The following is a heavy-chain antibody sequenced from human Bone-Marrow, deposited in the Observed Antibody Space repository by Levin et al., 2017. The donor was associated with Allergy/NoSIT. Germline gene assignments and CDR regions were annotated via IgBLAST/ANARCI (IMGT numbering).Heavy chain of an antibody. CDR3: ARVRDTSSWDFYYYGTDV. CDR1: GYTFINYE. J-gene: IGHJ6*02. V-gene: IGHV1-8*01. D-gene: IGHD6-13*01. CDR2: MNPNSGNT. Sequence: GESLKISCKASGYTFINYEINWVRQAPGQGLEWMGWMNPNSGNTGYAQKFQGRVTMTRNNSISTAYMELSSLRSEDRAVYFCARVRDTSSWDFYYYGTDVWGQGTPVTVSS.